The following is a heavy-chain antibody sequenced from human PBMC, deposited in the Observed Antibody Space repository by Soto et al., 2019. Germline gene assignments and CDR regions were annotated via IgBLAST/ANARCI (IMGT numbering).Heavy chain of an antibody. Sequence: GGSLRLSCAASGFTFDDYAMHWVRQAPGKGLEWVSGISWNSGSIGYADSVKGRFTISRDNAKNSLYLQMNSLRAEDTALYYWAKGGEATDYYYMDVWGKGTTVTVSS. D-gene: IGHD2-21*01. CDR3: AKGGEATDYYYMDV. J-gene: IGHJ6*03. V-gene: IGHV3-9*01. CDR2: ISWNSGSI. CDR1: GFTFDDYA.